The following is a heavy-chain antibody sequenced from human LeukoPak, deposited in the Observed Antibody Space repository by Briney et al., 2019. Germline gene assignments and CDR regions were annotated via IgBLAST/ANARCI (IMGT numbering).Heavy chain of an antibody. Sequence: XETXXXXXTVSGGSINRYFXSWIRXPPGKGRXGSGHIYYSGTTNYNPSLKSRVTVSVDMSKNQFSLKLTSVTAADTAVYYCARVSSGYQGWFDPWGQGILVTVSS. D-gene: IGHD5-12*01. J-gene: IGHJ5*02. CDR3: ARVSSGYQGWFDP. CDR2: IYYSGTT. V-gene: IGHV4-59*01. CDR1: GGSINRYF.